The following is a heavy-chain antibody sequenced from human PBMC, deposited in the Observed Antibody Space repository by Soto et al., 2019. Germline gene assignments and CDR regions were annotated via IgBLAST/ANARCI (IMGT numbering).Heavy chain of an antibody. CDR3: ARGRVSSSLIYYYYYGMDV. Sequence: KSSETLSLTCAVYGGSFSGYYWSWIRQPPGKGLEWIGEINHSGSTNYNPSLKSRVTISVDTSKNQFSLKLSSVTAADTAVYYCARGRVSSSLIYYYYYGMDVWGQGTTVTVSS. V-gene: IGHV4-34*01. CDR1: GGSFSGYY. J-gene: IGHJ6*02. CDR2: INHSGST. D-gene: IGHD6-13*01.